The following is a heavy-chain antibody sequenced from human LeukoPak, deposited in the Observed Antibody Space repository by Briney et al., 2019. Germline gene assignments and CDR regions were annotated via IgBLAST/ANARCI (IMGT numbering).Heavy chain of an antibody. CDR1: GYTFTSYG. CDR3: ARDEACYSSGYYPSWFDP. D-gene: IGHD3-22*01. Sequence: ASVKVSCQASGYTFTSYGISWVRQAPGQGLEWMGWISGYNGYTHYAHNLQGRVTMTTDTSTSTAYMELRSLRSDDTAVYYCARDEACYSSGYYPSWFDPWGQGTLVTVSS. CDR2: ISGYNGYT. J-gene: IGHJ5*02. V-gene: IGHV1-18*01.